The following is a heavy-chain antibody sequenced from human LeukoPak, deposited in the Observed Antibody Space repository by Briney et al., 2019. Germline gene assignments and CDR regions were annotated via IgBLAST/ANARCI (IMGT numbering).Heavy chain of an antibody. D-gene: IGHD3-3*01. V-gene: IGHV3-48*01. J-gene: IGHJ5*02. CDR2: ISSSSSAI. Sequence: PGGSLRLSCAASGFTFSSYSMNWVRQAPGKGLEWVSFISSSSSAIYYADSVKGRFTISRDNAKSSVYLQMNSLRAEDTAVYYCARDLTIFGVIMSWFDPWGQGTLVTVSS. CDR3: ARDLTIFGVIMSWFDP. CDR1: GFTFSSYS.